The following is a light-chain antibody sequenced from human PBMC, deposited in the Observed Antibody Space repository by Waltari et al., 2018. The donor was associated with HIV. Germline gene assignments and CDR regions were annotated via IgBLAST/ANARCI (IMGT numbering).Light chain of an antibody. CDR1: SGSVSTSSY. V-gene: IGLV8-61*01. Sequence: QTVVTQAPSFSVSPGGTVTLTCGLSSGSVSTSSYPSWYQQTPGRAPRTLIYDTNPRSSGAPDRFSGSILGNKAALTITGAQADDECDYYCVLYMGSGIWVFGGGTKLTVL. CDR2: DTN. CDR3: VLYMGSGIWV. J-gene: IGLJ3*02.